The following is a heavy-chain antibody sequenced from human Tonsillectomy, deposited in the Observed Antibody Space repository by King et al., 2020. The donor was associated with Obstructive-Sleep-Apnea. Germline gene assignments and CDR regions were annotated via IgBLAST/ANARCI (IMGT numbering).Heavy chain of an antibody. CDR2: IRQDGSEK. CDR3: ARVGYDDVWGSYHSDY. V-gene: IGHV3-7*03. J-gene: IGHJ4*02. Sequence: EVQLVESGGGLVQPGGSLRLSCAASGFTFSSVWMNGVRQAPGKGLEGVANIRQDGSEKYYLDSVKGRFTISRDNAKNSLFLQMNSLRAEDTAVYDCARVGYDDVWGSYHSDYWGQGTLVTVSS. CDR1: GFTFSSVW. D-gene: IGHD3-16*02.